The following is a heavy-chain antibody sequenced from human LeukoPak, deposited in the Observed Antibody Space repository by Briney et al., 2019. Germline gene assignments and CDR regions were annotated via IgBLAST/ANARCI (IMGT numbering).Heavy chain of an antibody. J-gene: IGHJ4*02. CDR1: GFTFSSYW. Sequence: GGSLRLSCAASGFTFSSYWMHWVRQAPGKGLVWVSRINSDGGSTSYADSVKGRFTISRDNAKNTLYLQMNSLRAEDTAVYYCARDKGIAVAYDYWGQGTLVTVSS. CDR2: INSDGGST. D-gene: IGHD6-19*01. V-gene: IGHV3-74*01. CDR3: ARDKGIAVAYDY.